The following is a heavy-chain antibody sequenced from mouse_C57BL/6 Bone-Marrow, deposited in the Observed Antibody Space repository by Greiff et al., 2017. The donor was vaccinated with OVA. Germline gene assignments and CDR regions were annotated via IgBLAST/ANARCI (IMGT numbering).Heavy chain of an antibody. Sequence: VQLQQSGPELVKPGASVKIPCKASGYTFTDYNMDWVKQSHGKSLEWIGDINPNNGGTIYNQKFKGKATLTVDKSSSTAYMELRSLTSEDTAVYYCARAPYYSNLYWYFDVWGTGTTVTVSS. CDR2: INPNNGGT. CDR1: GYTFTDYN. CDR3: ARAPYYSNLYWYFDV. J-gene: IGHJ1*03. D-gene: IGHD2-5*01. V-gene: IGHV1-18*01.